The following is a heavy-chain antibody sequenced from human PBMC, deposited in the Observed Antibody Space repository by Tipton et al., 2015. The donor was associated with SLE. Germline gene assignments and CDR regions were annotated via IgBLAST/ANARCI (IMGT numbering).Heavy chain of an antibody. CDR3: VSYDRSGYQFDY. V-gene: IGHV4-39*07. CDR2: ISYSGST. CDR1: GASISSSIYY. J-gene: IGHJ4*02. Sequence: TLSLTCTVSGASISSSIYYWGWIRQPPGKGLEWIGSISYSGSTSYNPPLKSRVTTALDTSKNQFSLRLTSVTAADTAVYYCVSYDRSGYQFDYWGQGTQVTVSS. D-gene: IGHD3-22*01.